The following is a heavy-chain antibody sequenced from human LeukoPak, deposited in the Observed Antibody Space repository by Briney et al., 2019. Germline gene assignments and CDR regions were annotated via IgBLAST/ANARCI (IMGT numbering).Heavy chain of an antibody. CDR1: GFTFSSYA. Sequence: GGSLRLSCAASGFTFSSYAMHRVRQAPGKGLEWVAVISYDGSNKYYADSVKGRFTISRDNSKNTLYLQMNSLRAEDTAVYYCARGGRAPLVLRYFDWLLAGAFDIRGQGTMVTVSS. CDR3: ARGGRAPLVLRYFDWLLAGAFDI. V-gene: IGHV3-30*04. CDR2: ISYDGSNK. D-gene: IGHD3-9*01. J-gene: IGHJ3*02.